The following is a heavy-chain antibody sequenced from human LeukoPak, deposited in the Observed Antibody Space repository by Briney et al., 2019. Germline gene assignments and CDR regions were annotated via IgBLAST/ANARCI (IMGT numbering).Heavy chain of an antibody. V-gene: IGHV4-59*01. J-gene: IGHJ4*02. Sequence: PSETLSLTCTVSGGSISSYYWSWIRQPPGKGLEWIGYIYYSGSTNYNPSLKSRVTISVDTSKNQFSLKLSSVTAADTAVYYCARGGGGRWLQFPFDYWDQGTLVTVSS. CDR1: GGSISSYY. CDR2: IYYSGST. CDR3: ARGGGGRWLQFPFDY. D-gene: IGHD5-24*01.